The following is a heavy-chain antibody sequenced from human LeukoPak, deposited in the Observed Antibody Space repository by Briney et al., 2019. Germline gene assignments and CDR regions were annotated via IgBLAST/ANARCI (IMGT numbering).Heavy chain of an antibody. V-gene: IGHV3-73*01. CDR3: TFTRDGNTFIDY. J-gene: IGHJ4*02. CDR1: GFTFSDSA. D-gene: IGHD5-24*01. CDR2: IRNKPYNYAT. Sequence: GGSLKLSCAASGFTFSDSAMHWVRQASGKGLEWVGHIRNKPYNYATSYSASVKGRFTLSRDDSKSTAYLQMNSLRTDDTAVYYCTFTRDGNTFIDYWGQGTLVTVSS.